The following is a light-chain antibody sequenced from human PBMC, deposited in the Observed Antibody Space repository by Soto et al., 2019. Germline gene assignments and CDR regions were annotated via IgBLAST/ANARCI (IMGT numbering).Light chain of an antibody. V-gene: IGKV3-15*01. CDR3: LQYHNWPLT. J-gene: IGKJ4*01. CDR1: HTVSSS. CDR2: GAS. Sequence: EIVLTQSPDTLSLSPGERATLSCRASHTVSSSLAWYQQKPGQAPRLLIYGASTGATDIPARFSGSGSGTDFSLTISSLQSEDFAVYYCLQYHNWPLTFGGGTKVDIK.